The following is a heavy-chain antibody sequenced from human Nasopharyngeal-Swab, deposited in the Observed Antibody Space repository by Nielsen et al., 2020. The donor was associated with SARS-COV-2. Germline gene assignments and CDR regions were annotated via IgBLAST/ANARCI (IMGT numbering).Heavy chain of an antibody. CDR1: GFTFSSYA. J-gene: IGHJ5*02. D-gene: IGHD3-10*01. V-gene: IGHV3-23*01. CDR3: AKDGVYGSGSYSWFDP. CDR2: ISGSGGST. Sequence: GESLKIPCAASGFTFSSYAMSWVRQAPGKGLEWVSAISGSGGSTYYADSVKGRFTISRDNSKNTLYLQMNSLRAEDTAVYYCAKDGVYGSGSYSWFDPWGQGTLVTVSS.